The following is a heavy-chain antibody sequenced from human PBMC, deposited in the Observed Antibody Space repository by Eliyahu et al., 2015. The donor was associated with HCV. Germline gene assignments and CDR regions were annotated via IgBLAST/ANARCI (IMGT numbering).Heavy chain of an antibody. CDR3: ASGGGGIAVTGTGGWFDP. CDR2: IHYSGST. CDR1: GXXITPYY. V-gene: IGHV4-59*01. Sequence: QVQLQESGPGLVKPSETLSLTCTVSGXXITPYYWSWIRQPPGKGLEWTGYIHYSGSTNYNPSLKSRVTISIDTSKNQFSLNLTSVTAADTAMYYCASGGGGIAVTGTGGWFDPWGQGTLVTVSS. D-gene: IGHD6-19*01. J-gene: IGHJ5*02.